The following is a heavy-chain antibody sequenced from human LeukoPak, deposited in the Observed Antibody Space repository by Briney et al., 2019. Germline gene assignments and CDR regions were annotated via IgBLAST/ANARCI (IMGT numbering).Heavy chain of an antibody. CDR1: GFTFSSYG. Sequence: PGGSLRLSCAASGFTFSSYGMHWVRQAPGKGLEWVSYISSTGDTIYYADSVRGRFTISRDNARESVYLQMNSLRDEDTALYYCARAVGYSYGYIYPNFDYWGQGTLVTVSS. CDR2: ISSTGDTI. V-gene: IGHV3-48*02. CDR3: ARAVGYSYGYIYPNFDY. D-gene: IGHD5-18*01. J-gene: IGHJ4*02.